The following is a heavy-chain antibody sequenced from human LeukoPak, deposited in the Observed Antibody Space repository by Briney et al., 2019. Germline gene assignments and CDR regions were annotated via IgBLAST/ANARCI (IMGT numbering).Heavy chain of an antibody. J-gene: IGHJ5*02. CDR2: ISAYNGNT. CDR3: ARSRQQLVWVDP. Sequence: ASVKVSCKASGYTFTSYGISWVRQAPGQGLEWMGWISAYNGNTNYAQKLQGRATMSTDTSTSTAYMELRSLRSDDTAVYYCARSRQQLVWVDPWGQGTLVTVSS. V-gene: IGHV1-18*01. CDR1: GYTFTSYG. D-gene: IGHD6-13*01.